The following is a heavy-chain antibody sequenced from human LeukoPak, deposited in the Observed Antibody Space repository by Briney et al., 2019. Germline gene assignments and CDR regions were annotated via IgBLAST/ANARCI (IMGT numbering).Heavy chain of an antibody. Sequence: GGSLRLSCAASGFTFSGYSIGWVRQAPGKGREWVSYIGTTTIYADSVKGRFTISRGNAKNSLYLQMNGLRAKDTAVYYCARDGPPAGAGDFDYWGQGTPVTVSS. CDR1: GFTFSGYS. J-gene: IGHJ4*02. V-gene: IGHV3-48*01. D-gene: IGHD2-2*01. CDR3: ARDGPPAGAGDFDY. CDR2: IGTTTI.